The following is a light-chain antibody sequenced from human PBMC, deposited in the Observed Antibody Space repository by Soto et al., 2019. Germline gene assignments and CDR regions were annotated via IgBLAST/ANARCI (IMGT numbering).Light chain of an antibody. Sequence: EIVLTQSPGPLSLSPGERATLSCRASQSVSSSYLAWYQQKPGQAPRLLIYGASSRATGIPDRFSGSGSGTDFTLTISSLQPDDLATYYCQQYNSYSLGQGTKVDIK. CDR3: QQYNSYS. V-gene: IGKV3-20*01. J-gene: IGKJ1*01. CDR2: GAS. CDR1: QSVSSSY.